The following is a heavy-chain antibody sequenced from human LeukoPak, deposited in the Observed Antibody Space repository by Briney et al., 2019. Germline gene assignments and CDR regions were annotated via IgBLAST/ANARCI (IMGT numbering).Heavy chain of an antibody. CDR1: GYTFTSYG. CDR3: ARDVEHTAMVTDNQNFDY. D-gene: IGHD5-18*01. V-gene: IGHV1-18*01. J-gene: IGHJ4*02. Sequence: ASVKVSCKASGYTFTSYGISWVRQAPGQGLEWMGWISAYNGNTNYAQKLQGRVTMTTDTSTSTAYMELKSLRSDDTAVYYCARDVEHTAMVTDNQNFDYWGQGTLVTVSS. CDR2: ISAYNGNT.